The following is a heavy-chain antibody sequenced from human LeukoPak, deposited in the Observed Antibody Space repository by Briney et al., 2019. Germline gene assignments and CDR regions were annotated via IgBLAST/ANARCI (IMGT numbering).Heavy chain of an antibody. CDR1: GFTFSSYG. V-gene: IGHV3-33*01. D-gene: IGHD4-17*01. CDR3: ARGEDGDYVGY. J-gene: IGHJ4*02. Sequence: GGSLRLSCAASGFTFSSYGMHWVRQAPGKGLEWVAVIWYDGSDKYYADSVRGRFTISRDNAKNSLYLQMNSLRAEDTAVYYCARGEDGDYVGYWGQGTLVTVSS. CDR2: IWYDGSDK.